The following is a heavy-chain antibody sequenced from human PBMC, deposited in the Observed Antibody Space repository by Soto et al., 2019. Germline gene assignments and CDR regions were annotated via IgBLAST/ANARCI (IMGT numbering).Heavy chain of an antibody. V-gene: IGHV4-59*01. CDR3: ARGTAAAGIPPPGPFDP. J-gene: IGHJ5*02. Sequence: PSETLSLTCTVSGGFISSYYWSWIRQPPGKGLEWIGYIYYSGSTNYNPSLKSRVTISVDTSKNQFSLKLSSVTAADTAVYYCARGTAAAGIPPPGPFDPLGQGTLVTVSS. D-gene: IGHD6-13*01. CDR2: IYYSGST. CDR1: GGFISSYY.